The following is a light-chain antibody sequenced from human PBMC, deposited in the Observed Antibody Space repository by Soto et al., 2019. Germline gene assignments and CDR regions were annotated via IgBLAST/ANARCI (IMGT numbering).Light chain of an antibody. V-gene: IGKV3-11*01. CDR3: QQFSSYPLT. J-gene: IGKJ4*01. CDR1: QSVSSY. CDR2: DAS. Sequence: EIVLTQSPATLSLSPGERATLSCRASQSVSSYLAWYQQKPGQAPRLLIYDASSRATGIPDRFSGGGSGTDFTLTISRLEPEDFAVYYCQQFSSYPLTFGGGTTRWIS.